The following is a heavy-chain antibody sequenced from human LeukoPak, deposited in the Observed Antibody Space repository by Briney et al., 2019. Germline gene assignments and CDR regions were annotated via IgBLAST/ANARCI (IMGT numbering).Heavy chain of an antibody. D-gene: IGHD6-13*01. V-gene: IGHV3-23*01. Sequence: ETLSLTCAVYGGSFSGYYWSWIRQPPGKGLEWVSGISGSGGSTFYADSVKGRFTISRDNSKNTLYLQMNSLRAEDTAVYYCAKFGNSWFFYDYWGQGTLVTVSS. J-gene: IGHJ4*02. CDR1: GGSFSGYY. CDR3: AKFGNSWFFYDY. CDR2: ISGSGGST.